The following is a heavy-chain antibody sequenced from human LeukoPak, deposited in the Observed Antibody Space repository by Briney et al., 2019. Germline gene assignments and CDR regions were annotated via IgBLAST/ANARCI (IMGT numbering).Heavy chain of an antibody. CDR1: GGSISSYY. J-gene: IGHJ2*01. D-gene: IGHD6-13*01. Sequence: SETLSLTCTVSGGSISSYYWSWIRQPPGKGLEWIAYIHSSGSTKYNPSLKSRVTISIDTSKNHYSLKLSSLTTADTAVYFCARTAYSRYFDLWGRGTLVTVSS. CDR3: ARTAYSRYFDL. CDR2: IHSSGST. V-gene: IGHV4-59*01.